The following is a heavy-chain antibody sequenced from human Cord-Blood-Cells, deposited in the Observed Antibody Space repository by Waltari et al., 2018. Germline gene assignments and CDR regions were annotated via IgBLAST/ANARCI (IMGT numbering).Heavy chain of an antibody. J-gene: IGHJ4*02. CDR2: INHSGST. V-gene: IGHV4-34*01. Sequence: QVQLQQWGAGLLKPSETLSLTCADYGGSFSGYYWSWIRQPPGKGLEWIGEINHSGSTNYNPSLKSRVTISVDTSKNQFSLKLSSVTAADTAVYYCARETRYSGYDSRGFDYWGQGTLVTVSS. CDR3: ARETRYSGYDSRGFDY. D-gene: IGHD5-12*01. CDR1: GGSFSGYY.